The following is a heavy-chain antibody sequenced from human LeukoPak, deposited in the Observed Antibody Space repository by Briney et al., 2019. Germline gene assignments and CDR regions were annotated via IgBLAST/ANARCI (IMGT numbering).Heavy chain of an antibody. J-gene: IGHJ4*02. V-gene: IGHV3-48*03. CDR1: GFTFSSYE. CDR3: ARKLVHYFDY. CDR2: ISSSGTTI. D-gene: IGHD6-6*01. Sequence: PGGSLGLSCAASGFTFSSYEMICVRQAPGKGLEWVSYISSSGTTIYYADSVKGRFTISRDNAKNSLYLQMSSLRAEDTAVYYCARKLVHYFDYWGQGTLVTVSS.